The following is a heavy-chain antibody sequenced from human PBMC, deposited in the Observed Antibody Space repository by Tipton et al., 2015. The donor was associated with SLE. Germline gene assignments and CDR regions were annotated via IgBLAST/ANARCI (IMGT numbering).Heavy chain of an antibody. CDR1: GYTFTSYG. CDR3: ARALDSYYEYLWASYRHNLFDY. V-gene: IGHV1-18*01. CDR2: NSAYNGNT. D-gene: IGHD3-16*02. Sequence: QLVQSGAEVKKPGASVKVSCKASGYTFTSYGISWVRQAPGQGLEWMGWNSAYNGNTNYAQKLQGRVTMTTDTSTSTAYMELRSLRSDDTAVYYCARALDSYYEYLWASYRHNLFDYWVQGSLATSSS. J-gene: IGHJ4*02.